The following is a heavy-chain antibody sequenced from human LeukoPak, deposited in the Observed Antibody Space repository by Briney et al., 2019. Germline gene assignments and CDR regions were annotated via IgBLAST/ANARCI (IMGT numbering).Heavy chain of an antibody. CDR1: GGTFSSYA. D-gene: IGHD5-18*01. J-gene: IGHJ4*02. V-gene: IGHV1-69*04. CDR2: IIPILGIA. CDR3: ARDRGYSYGYLNDY. Sequence: SSVKVSCKASGGTFSSYAISWVRQAPGQGLEWVGRIIPILGIANYAQKFQGRVTITADKSTSTAYMELSSLRSEDTAVYYCARDRGYSYGYLNDYWGQGTLVTVSS.